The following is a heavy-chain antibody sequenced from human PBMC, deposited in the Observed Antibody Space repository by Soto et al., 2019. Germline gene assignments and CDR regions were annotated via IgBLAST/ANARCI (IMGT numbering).Heavy chain of an antibody. CDR1: GFTVSSNY. D-gene: IGHD3-22*01. CDR2: IGIGSSTT. Sequence: GGSLRLSCAASGFTVSSNYMNWVRQAPGKGLEWVSYIGIGSSTTYYADSVKGRFTISRDNAKNSLYLQMNSLRAEDTAVYYCARDQLYYNDISGRPLNAFDVWGQGTMVTVSS. J-gene: IGHJ3*01. V-gene: IGHV3-48*01. CDR3: ARDQLYYNDISGRPLNAFDV.